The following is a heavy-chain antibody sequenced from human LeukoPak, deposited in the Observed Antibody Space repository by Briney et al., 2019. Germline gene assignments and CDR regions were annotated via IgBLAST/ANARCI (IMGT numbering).Heavy chain of an antibody. CDR2: IIPIFGTA. J-gene: IGHJ3*02. V-gene: IGHV1-69*01. CDR3: ASGGPRGDAFDI. D-gene: IGHD3-16*01. Sequence: ASVKVSCKASGGTFSSYAISWVRQAPGQGLEWMGGIIPIFGTANYAQKFQGRVTITADESTSTAYMELSSLRSGDAAVYYCASGGPRGDAFDIWAKGQWSPSLQ. CDR1: GGTFSSYA.